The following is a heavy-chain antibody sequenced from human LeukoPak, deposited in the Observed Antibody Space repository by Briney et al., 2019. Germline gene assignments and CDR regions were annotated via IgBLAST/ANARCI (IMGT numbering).Heavy chain of an antibody. Sequence: GGSLRLSCAASGFTFSSYWMSWVRQAPRKGLEWVANIKQDGSEKYYVDSVKGRFTISRDNAKNSLYLQMNSLRAEDTAVYYCARITYYYDSSGYRWFDPGGQGTLVTVSS. CDR1: GFTFSSYW. CDR2: IKQDGSEK. J-gene: IGHJ5*02. V-gene: IGHV3-7*01. D-gene: IGHD3-22*01. CDR3: ARITYYYDSSGYRWFDP.